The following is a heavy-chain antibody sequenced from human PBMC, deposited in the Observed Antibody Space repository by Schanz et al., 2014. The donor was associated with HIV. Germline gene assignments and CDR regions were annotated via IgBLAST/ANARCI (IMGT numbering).Heavy chain of an antibody. V-gene: IGHV3-7*03. Sequence: EVQLLESGGGLVQPGGSLRLSCAASGFTFGSYAMSWVRQAPGKGLEWVANIKYDGSQIYYVDSVKGRFTISRDNAKNSLYLHMNSLRAEDTAISYCAKVLTSVNGGYNFWDGFDIWGQGTMVTVSS. CDR2: IKYDGSQI. J-gene: IGHJ3*02. CDR1: GFTFGSYA. CDR3: AKVLTSVNGGYNFWDGFDI. D-gene: IGHD5-12*01.